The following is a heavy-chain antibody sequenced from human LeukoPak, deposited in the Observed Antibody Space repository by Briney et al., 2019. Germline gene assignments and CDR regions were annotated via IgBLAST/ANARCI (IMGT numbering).Heavy chain of an antibody. Sequence: ASVKVSCKASGYTFSGTGWYLYWLRQAPGQGLECMGWIHPNNGDTAYAQQFEGRVAMTRDTSISTAYMEVRRPRPDDPAVYFCARDGPAQMVDLDYWGQGTLVTVSS. CDR3: ARDGPAQMVDLDY. CDR2: IHPNNGDT. CDR1: GYTFSGTGWY. J-gene: IGHJ4*02. V-gene: IGHV1-2*02. D-gene: IGHD3-10*01.